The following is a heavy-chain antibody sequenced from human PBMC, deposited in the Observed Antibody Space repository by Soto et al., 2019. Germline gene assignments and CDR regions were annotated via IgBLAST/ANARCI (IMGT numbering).Heavy chain of an antibody. Sequence: LRLSCAASGFTFSSYAMSWVRQAPGKGLEWVSAISGSGGSTYYADSVKGRFTISRDNSKNTLYLQMNSLRAEDTAVYYCAKNLRYYDSSGYFGLGGYWGQGTLVTVYS. CDR3: AKNLRYYDSSGYFGLGGY. CDR2: ISGSGGST. CDR1: GFTFSSYA. J-gene: IGHJ4*02. V-gene: IGHV3-23*01. D-gene: IGHD3-22*01.